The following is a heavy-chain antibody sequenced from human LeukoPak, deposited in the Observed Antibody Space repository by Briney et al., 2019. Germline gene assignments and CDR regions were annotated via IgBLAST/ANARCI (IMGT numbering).Heavy chain of an antibody. V-gene: IGHV3-21*01. CDR2: ISSSSSYI. CDR3: AREQVPWYFDL. Sequence: KAGGSLRLSCAASGFTFSSYSMNWVRQAPGKGLEWVSSISSSSSYIYYADSVKGRFTISRDNAKNSLYLQMNSLRAEDTAVYYCAREQVPWYFDLWGRGTLVTVSS. J-gene: IGHJ2*01. CDR1: GFTFSSYS.